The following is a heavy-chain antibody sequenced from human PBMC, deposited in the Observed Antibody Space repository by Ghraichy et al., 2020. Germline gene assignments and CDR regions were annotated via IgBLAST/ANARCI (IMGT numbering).Heavy chain of an antibody. Sequence: GGSLRLSCAASGFTFSSYAMSWVRQAPGKGLEWVSAISGSGGSTYYADSVKGRFTISRDNSKNTLYLQMNSLRAEDTAVYYCAKDTVEVATYYYYYGMDVWGQGTTVTVSS. CDR1: GFTFSSYA. D-gene: IGHD4-11*01. CDR3: AKDTVEVATYYYYYGMDV. CDR2: ISGSGGST. V-gene: IGHV3-23*01. J-gene: IGHJ6*02.